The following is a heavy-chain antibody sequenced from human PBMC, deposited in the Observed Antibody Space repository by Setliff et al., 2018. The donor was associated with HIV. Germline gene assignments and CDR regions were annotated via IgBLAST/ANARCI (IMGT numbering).Heavy chain of an antibody. Sequence: TSETLSLTCTVSGGPMRDYHWSWIRQAPGKGLEWIGWIYYSGSTYYNPSLENRVTISIDMSTNHFYLILTSVTAADTAVYYCTRQAFGGAPRTPLDSWGQGTLVTSPQ. J-gene: IGHJ4*02. V-gene: IGHV4-59*08. D-gene: IGHD3-16*01. CDR2: IYYSGST. CDR3: TRQAFGGAPRTPLDS. CDR1: GGPMRDYH.